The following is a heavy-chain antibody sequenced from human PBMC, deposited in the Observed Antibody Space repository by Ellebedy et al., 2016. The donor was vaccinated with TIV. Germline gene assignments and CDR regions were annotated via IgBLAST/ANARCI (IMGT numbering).Heavy chain of an antibody. CDR3: ARWNEGCDY. CDR2: IYYSGST. D-gene: IGHD1-1*01. V-gene: IGHV4-61*08. J-gene: IGHJ4*02. Sequence: MPSETLSLTCTVPGGSISSGDYYWSWIRQPPGKGLEWIGYIYYSGSTNYNTSLKSRVTMSVDTSKNQFSLKLRSVTAADTAVYYCARWNEGCDYWGQGIPVTVSS. CDR1: GGSISSGDYY.